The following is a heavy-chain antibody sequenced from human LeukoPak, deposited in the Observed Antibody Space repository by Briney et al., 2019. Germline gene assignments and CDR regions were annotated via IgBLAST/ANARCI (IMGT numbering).Heavy chain of an antibody. CDR2: ISAYNGNT. J-gene: IGHJ4*02. D-gene: IGHD3-22*01. CDR1: GYTFTSYG. CDR3: ARVPPRRYYYDSSGYYDLVY. V-gene: IGHV1-18*01. Sequence: GASVKVSCKASGYTFTSYGTSWVRQAPGQGLEWMGWISAYNGNTNYAQKLQGRVTMTTDTSTSTAYMELRSLRSDDTAVYYCARVPPRRYYYDSSGYYDLVYWGQGTLVTVSS.